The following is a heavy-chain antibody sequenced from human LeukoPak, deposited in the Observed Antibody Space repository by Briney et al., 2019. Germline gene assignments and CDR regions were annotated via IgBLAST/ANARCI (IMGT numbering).Heavy chain of an antibody. Sequence: ASVKLSREASGYTFTSHYVPWVRQAAGQGLEWWGRINPSDGSTSYAQQFQGRVPMTWDTATGTVYMELSSLRSEDTAMYYCARDLGIGWDMFDYWGQGTLVTVSS. CDR1: GYTFTSHY. V-gene: IGHV1-46*01. D-gene: IGHD6-19*01. CDR3: ARDLGIGWDMFDY. CDR2: INPSDGST. J-gene: IGHJ4*02.